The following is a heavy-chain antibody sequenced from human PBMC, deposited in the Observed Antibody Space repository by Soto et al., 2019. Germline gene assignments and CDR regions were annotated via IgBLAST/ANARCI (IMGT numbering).Heavy chain of an antibody. Sequence: EMQMVESGGGLVQPGGSLRLSCAASGFTFSDHYMDWVRQAPGKGLEWVGRITNKIDGYTTSYAASVEGRFIVSREDSRNSLFLQMNNLKMEDAAVYFCARAAYGHGSDVWGQGSTVIVSS. CDR2: ITNKIDGYTT. D-gene: IGHD3-16*01. J-gene: IGHJ6*02. V-gene: IGHV3-72*01. CDR1: GFTFSDHY. CDR3: ARAAYGHGSDV.